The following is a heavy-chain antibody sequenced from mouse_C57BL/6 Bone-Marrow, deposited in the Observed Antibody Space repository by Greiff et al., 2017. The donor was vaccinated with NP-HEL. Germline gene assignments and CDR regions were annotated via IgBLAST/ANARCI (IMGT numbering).Heavy chain of an antibody. Sequence: SGAELVKPGASVKISCKASGYAFSSYWMNWVKQRPGQGLEWIGRIHPSDSDTNYNQKFKGKATLTVDTSSSTAYMQLSSLTSEDSAVYYCEIGGTTAVEGVDYWGKGTTLTVSS. D-gene: IGHD1-1*01. CDR2: IHPSDSDT. J-gene: IGHJ2*01. V-gene: IGHV1-74*04. CDR1: GYAFSSYW. CDR3: EIGGTTAVEGVDY.